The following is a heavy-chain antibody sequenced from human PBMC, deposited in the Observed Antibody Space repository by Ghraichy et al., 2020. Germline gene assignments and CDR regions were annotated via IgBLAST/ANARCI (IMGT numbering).Heavy chain of an antibody. J-gene: IGHJ4*02. Sequence: LSLTYEVSGFTFSSYWMHWVRQAPGEGLVWVARIKTDGSTVTYADSVRGRFTISRDNAKNILSLQMNSLRVDDTAVYYCARDLNWVLFDSWGQGTLVTVSS. CDR2: IKTDGSTV. CDR1: GFTFSSYW. CDR3: ARDLNWVLFDS. V-gene: IGHV3-74*01. D-gene: IGHD3-22*01.